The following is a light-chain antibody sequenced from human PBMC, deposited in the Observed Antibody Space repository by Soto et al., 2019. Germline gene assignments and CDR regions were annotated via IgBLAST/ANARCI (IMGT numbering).Light chain of an antibody. V-gene: IGLV2-14*01. CDR3: SSYTAYTTLWV. J-gene: IGLJ3*02. CDR1: ASDIGNYNY. Sequence: QSVLTQPASVSGSPGQSITISCTGTASDIGNYNYVSWYQLHPGKAPKLLIYGVSNRPSGVSNRFSGSKSGSAASLTISGLQAEDEADYYCSSYTAYTTLWVFGGGTKVTVL. CDR2: GVS.